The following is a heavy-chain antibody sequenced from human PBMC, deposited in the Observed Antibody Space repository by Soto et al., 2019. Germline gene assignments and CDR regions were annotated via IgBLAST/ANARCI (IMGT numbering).Heavy chain of an antibody. J-gene: IGHJ4*02. V-gene: IGHV2-5*01. D-gene: IGHD6-25*01. CDR1: GFSLSSSGVG. Sequence: QITLKESGPALVQSTQPLTLTCTFSGFSLSSSGVGLGWIRQPPGKALEWLAFIYWYGDKRYSPSLKSRLTITKDTSENQGALTMTNMDPVDTATYDCAHRQAANHPYCFIYWGQGTLVTVSS. CDR2: IYWYGDK. CDR3: AHRQAANHPYCFIY.